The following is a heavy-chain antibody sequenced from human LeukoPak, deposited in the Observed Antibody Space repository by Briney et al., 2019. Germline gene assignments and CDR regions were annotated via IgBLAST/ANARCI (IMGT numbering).Heavy chain of an antibody. V-gene: IGHV3-53*01. CDR2: IYSGGST. CDR3: ASLDILTGYYYFDY. D-gene: IGHD3-9*01. J-gene: IGHJ4*02. CDR1: GFTVSSNY. Sequence: GGSLRLSCAASGFTVSSNYMSWVRQAPGKGLEWVSVIYSGGSTYYADSVKGRFTISRDNSKNTLYLQMNSLRAEDTAVYYCASLDILTGYYYFDYWGQGTLVTVSS.